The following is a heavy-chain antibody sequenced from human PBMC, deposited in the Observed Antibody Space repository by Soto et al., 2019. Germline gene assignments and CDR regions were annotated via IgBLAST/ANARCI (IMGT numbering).Heavy chain of an antibody. CDR2: IFQGGST. J-gene: IGHJ4*02. Sequence: SETLSLTCAVSGGSIRSNSWWSWVRQPPGKGLEWIGEIFQGGSTYYNPSLKTRVTISVDKSKNQFSLKLSSVTAADTAVYYCARVYSGSYSDYWGQGTLVTVSS. V-gene: IGHV4-4*02. CDR3: ARVYSGSYSDY. D-gene: IGHD1-26*01. CDR1: GGSIRSNSW.